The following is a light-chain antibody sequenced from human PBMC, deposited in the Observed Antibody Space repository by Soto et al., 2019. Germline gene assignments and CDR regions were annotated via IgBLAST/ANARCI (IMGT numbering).Light chain of an antibody. Sequence: QSVLTQPASVSGSPGQSITISCTGTSSDVGGYNYVSWYQHHPGEAPRLLIYDVTNRPSGVSNRFSGSKSGNTASLTISGLQPEDEADYYCISYTSGTTLFVFATGTQLTVL. CDR1: SSDVGGYNY. CDR2: DVT. CDR3: ISYTSGTTLFV. J-gene: IGLJ1*01. V-gene: IGLV2-14*03.